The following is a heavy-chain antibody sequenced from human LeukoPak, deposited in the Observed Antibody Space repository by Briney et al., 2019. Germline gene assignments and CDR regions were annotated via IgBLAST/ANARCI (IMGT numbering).Heavy chain of an antibody. CDR3: ARSGGTSTDYYYYYGMDV. CDR1: GFTFSSYS. V-gene: IGHV3-21*01. J-gene: IGHJ6*04. CDR2: ISSSSSYI. Sequence: GGSLRLSCAASGFTFSSYSMNWVRQAPGKGLEWVSSISSSSSYIYYADSMKGRFTISRDNAKNSLYLQMNSLRAEDTAVYHCARSGGTSTDYYYYYGMDVWGKGTTVTVSS. D-gene: IGHD3-16*01.